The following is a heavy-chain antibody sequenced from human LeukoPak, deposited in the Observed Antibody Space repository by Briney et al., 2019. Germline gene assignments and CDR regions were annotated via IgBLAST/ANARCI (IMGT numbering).Heavy chain of an antibody. CDR1: GGTFSRYA. CDR2: INAGNGNT. V-gene: IGHV1-3*01. D-gene: IGHD6-13*01. J-gene: IGHJ4*02. Sequence: ASVKVSCKASGGTFSRYAISWVRQAPGQGLEWMGGINAGNGNTKYSQKFQGRVTITRDTSASTAYMELSSLRSEDTAVYYCARDLFPAALSDYWGQGTLVTVSS. CDR3: ARDLFPAALSDY.